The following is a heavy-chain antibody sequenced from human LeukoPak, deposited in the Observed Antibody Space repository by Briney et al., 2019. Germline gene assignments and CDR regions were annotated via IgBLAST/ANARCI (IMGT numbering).Heavy chain of an antibody. CDR1: GFTFSSYG. CDR2: IRYDGSNK. Sequence: GGSLRLSCAASGFTFSSYGMHWVRQAPGKGLEWVAFIRYDGSNKYYADSVKGRFTISRDNSKNTLYLQMNSLRAEDTAVYYCRNAVASSSMFLLYWGQRTLVTVSS. CDR3: RNAVASSSMFLLY. D-gene: IGHD2-2*01. J-gene: IGHJ4*02. V-gene: IGHV3-30*02.